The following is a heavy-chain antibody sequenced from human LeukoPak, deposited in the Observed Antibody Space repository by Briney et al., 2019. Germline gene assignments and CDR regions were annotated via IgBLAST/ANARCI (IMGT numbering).Heavy chain of an antibody. D-gene: IGHD4-17*01. CDR1: GGSFSGYY. J-gene: IGHJ4*02. Sequence: SETLSLTCAVYGGSFSGYYWSWIRQPPGKGLGWIGEINHSGSTNYNPSLKSRVTISVDTSKNQFSLRLSSVTAADTAVYYCASNDYGDASLDNWGQGTLVTVSS. CDR2: INHSGST. V-gene: IGHV4-34*01. CDR3: ASNDYGDASLDN.